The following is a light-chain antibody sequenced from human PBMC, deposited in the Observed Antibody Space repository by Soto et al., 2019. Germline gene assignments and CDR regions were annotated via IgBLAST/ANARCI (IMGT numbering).Light chain of an antibody. CDR2: WAS. CDR3: QQYFRTPIT. CDR1: QSVLYSSNNKNY. Sequence: DIVMTQSPDSLTVSLGGRATINCRSSQSVLYSSNNKNYLAWYQQKAGQPPRLLINWASTRDSGVPDRFSGSGSGTDFTLTISSLQAEDAAVYSYQQYFRTPITFGGGTKVEIK. J-gene: IGKJ4*01. V-gene: IGKV4-1*01.